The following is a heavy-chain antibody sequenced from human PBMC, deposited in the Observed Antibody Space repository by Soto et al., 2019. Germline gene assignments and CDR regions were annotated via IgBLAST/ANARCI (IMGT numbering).Heavy chain of an antibody. CDR1: GFTVSKSF. J-gene: IGHJ3*02. Sequence: DVQLVESGGDLVQPGGSLRLSCAASGFTVSKSFMSWVIQAPGEGLEWVSIIKNSAGTDYADSVRGRFIISTDNSKNTVYLQMNSLRVEDTAVYYCVRDFLGVTASWVGFDIWGQGTKVTVSS. D-gene: IGHD2-21*02. V-gene: IGHV3-66*01. CDR3: VRDFLGVTASWVGFDI. CDR2: IKNSAGT.